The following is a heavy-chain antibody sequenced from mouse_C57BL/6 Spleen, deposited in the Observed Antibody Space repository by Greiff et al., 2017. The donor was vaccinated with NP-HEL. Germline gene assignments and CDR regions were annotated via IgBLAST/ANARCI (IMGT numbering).Heavy chain of an antibody. CDR2: ISSGSSTI. J-gene: IGHJ3*01. D-gene: IGHD1-1*01. CDR1: GFTFSDYG. V-gene: IGHV5-17*01. CDR3: ARHYYGSSYAAWFAY. Sequence: EVQLVESGGGLVKPGGSLKLSCAASGFTFSDYGMHWVRQAPEKGLEWVAYISSGSSTIYYADTVKGRFTIYRDNAKNTLFLQMTSLRSEDTAMYYCARHYYGSSYAAWFAYWGQGTLVTVSS.